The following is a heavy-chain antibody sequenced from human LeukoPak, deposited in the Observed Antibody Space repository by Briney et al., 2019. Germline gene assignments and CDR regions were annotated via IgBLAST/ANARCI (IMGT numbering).Heavy chain of an antibody. CDR2: ISAYNGNT. Sequence: ASVKVSCKASGYTFTSYGISWVRQAPGQGLEWMGWISAYNGNTNYAQKLQGRVTMTTDTSTSTAYMELRSLRSDDTAVYCCARDLSGSSGSSWSPWFDPWGQGTLVTVSS. J-gene: IGHJ5*02. V-gene: IGHV1-18*04. D-gene: IGHD6-13*01. CDR3: ARDLSGSSGSSWSPWFDP. CDR1: GYTFTSYG.